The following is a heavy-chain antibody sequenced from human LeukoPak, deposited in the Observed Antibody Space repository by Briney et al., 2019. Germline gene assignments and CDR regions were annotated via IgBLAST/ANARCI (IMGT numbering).Heavy chain of an antibody. CDR3: AKAKGQYQLLWAVDY. V-gene: IGHV3-15*01. D-gene: IGHD2-2*01. CDR1: GFNFRSAW. J-gene: IGHJ4*02. Sequence: GGSLRLSCTPSGFNFRSAWMSWARQAPGKGLEWVGRVRSKSDAGTMDYAAHVQGRFSISRDDSKNMVYLDMNSLRAEDTAVYYCAKAKGQYQLLWAVDYWGQGTLVTVSS. CDR2: VRSKSDAGTM.